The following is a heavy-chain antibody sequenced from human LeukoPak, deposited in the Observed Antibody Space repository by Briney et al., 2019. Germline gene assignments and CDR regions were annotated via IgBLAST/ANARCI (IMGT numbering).Heavy chain of an antibody. Sequence: NPSETLSLTCAVYGGSFSGYYWSWIRQPPGKGLEWIGEINHSGSTNYNPSLKSRVTISVDTSKNQFSLKLSSVTAADTAVYYCARESVAGTPYYFDYWGQGTLVTVSS. CDR1: GGSFSGYY. V-gene: IGHV4-34*01. CDR3: ARESVAGTPYYFDY. CDR2: INHSGST. J-gene: IGHJ4*02. D-gene: IGHD6-19*01.